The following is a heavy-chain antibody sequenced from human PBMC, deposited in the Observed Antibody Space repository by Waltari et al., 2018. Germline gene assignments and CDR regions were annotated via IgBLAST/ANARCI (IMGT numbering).Heavy chain of an antibody. V-gene: IGHV4-59*01. CDR2: IYYSGST. Sequence: QVQLQESGPGLVKPSETLSLTCTVSGGSISSYYWSWIRQPPGKGLEWIGYIYYSGSTNYNPSLKSRGTISVDTSKNQFSLKRSSVTAADTAVYYCARAYTGYYYDSSGYYFDYWGQGTLVTVSS. D-gene: IGHD3-22*01. J-gene: IGHJ4*02. CDR1: GGSISSYY. CDR3: ARAYTGYYYDSSGYYFDY.